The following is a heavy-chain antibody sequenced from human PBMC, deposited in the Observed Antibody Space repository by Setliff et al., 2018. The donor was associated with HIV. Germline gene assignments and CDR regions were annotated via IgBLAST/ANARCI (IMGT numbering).Heavy chain of an antibody. J-gene: IGHJ4*02. CDR2: INVYSGDT. V-gene: IGHV1-18*03. D-gene: IGHD3-10*01. CDR3: AGALYSGLSGSYMGLGY. CDR1: GYFFTNFG. Sequence: ASVKVSCKTSGYFFTNFGISWVRQAPGQGLEWLAWINVYSGDTNFAQRFQGRVTITRDTSASTAYMELSSLRSEDMAVYYCAGALYSGLSGSYMGLGYWGQGTLVTVSS.